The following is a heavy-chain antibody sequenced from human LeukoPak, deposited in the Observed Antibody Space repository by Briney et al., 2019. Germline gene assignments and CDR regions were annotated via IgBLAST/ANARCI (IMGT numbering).Heavy chain of an antibody. CDR3: ARESSYGPFDY. Sequence: GASVKVSCKASGYTFTSYAMHWVRQAPGQRLEWKGWISAYNGNTNYAQKLQGRVTMTTDTSTSTAYMELRSLRSDDTAVYYCARESSYGPFDYWGQGTLVTVSS. V-gene: IGHV1-18*01. J-gene: IGHJ4*02. D-gene: IGHD3-10*01. CDR1: GYTFTSYA. CDR2: ISAYNGNT.